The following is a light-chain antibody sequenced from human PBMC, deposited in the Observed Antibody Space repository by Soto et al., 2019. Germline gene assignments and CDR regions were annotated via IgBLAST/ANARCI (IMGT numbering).Light chain of an antibody. J-gene: IGLJ1*01. CDR2: DVS. Sequence: QSALTQPRSVSGSPGHSVTISCTGTSSDVGGYNYVSWYQHHPGKAPKLMIFDVSKRPSGVPDRFSGSKSGNTASLTLSGLQAEDEADYYCCSYVGSYTFGYVFGTGTKLTVL. V-gene: IGLV2-11*01. CDR3: CSYVGSYTFGYV. CDR1: SSDVGGYNY.